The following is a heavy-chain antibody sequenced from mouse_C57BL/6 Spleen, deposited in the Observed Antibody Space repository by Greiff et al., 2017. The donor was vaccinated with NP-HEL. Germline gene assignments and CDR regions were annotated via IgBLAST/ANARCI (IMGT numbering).Heavy chain of an antibody. CDR3: ASIHYGSSYGFAY. Sequence: VMLVASGPGLVAPSQSLSITCTVSGFSLTSYGVDWVRQSPGKGLEWLGVIWGVGSTNYNSALKSRLSISKDNSKSQVFLKMNSLQTDDTAMYYCASIHYGSSYGFAYWGQGTLVTVSA. CDR1: GFSLTSYG. D-gene: IGHD1-1*01. CDR2: IWGVGST. V-gene: IGHV2-6*01. J-gene: IGHJ3*01.